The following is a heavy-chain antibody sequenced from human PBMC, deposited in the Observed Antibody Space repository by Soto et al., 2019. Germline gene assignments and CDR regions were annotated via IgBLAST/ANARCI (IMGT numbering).Heavy chain of an antibody. D-gene: IGHD2-2*01. CDR3: TTSIVVVSYYYGMDV. CDR2: IKSKTDGGTT. Sequence: GGSLRLSCAASGFTFSNAWMNWVRQAPGKGLEWVGRIKSKTDGGTTDYAAPVKGRFTISRDDSKNTLYLQMNSLKTEDTAVYYCTTSIVVVSYYYGMDVWGQGTTVTVS. J-gene: IGHJ6*02. CDR1: GFTFSNAW. V-gene: IGHV3-15*07.